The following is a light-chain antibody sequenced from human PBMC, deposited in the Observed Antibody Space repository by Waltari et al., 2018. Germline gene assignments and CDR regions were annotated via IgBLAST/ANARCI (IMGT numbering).Light chain of an antibody. J-gene: IGLJ3*02. V-gene: IGLV3-1*01. CDR1: QLGQKY. CDR2: DDS. Sequence: YDLTQSPSLSVSPGQTASITCSADQLGQKYGYQLRPGQSPLLVIYDDSRRPSGIPARFSGSNSGNTATLTITGTQSMDEADYYCQAWDGVAVVFGGGTQLTVL. CDR3: QAWDGVAVV.